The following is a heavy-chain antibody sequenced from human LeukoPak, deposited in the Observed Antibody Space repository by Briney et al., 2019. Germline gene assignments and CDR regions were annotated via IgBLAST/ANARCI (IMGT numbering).Heavy chain of an antibody. CDR3: ARVLPSEDGDYTTFDY. CDR1: GGSISSYY. Sequence: SETLSLTCTVSGGSISSYYWSWIRQPPGKGLEWIGYIYYSGSTNYNPSLKSRVTISVDTSKNQFSLKLSSVTAADTAVYYCARVLPSEDGDYTTFDYWGQGTLVTVSS. CDR2: IYYSGST. V-gene: IGHV4-59*01. D-gene: IGHD4-17*01. J-gene: IGHJ4*02.